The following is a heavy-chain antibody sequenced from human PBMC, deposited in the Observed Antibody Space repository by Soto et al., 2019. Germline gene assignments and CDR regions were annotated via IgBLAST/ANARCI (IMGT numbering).Heavy chain of an antibody. V-gene: IGHV3-48*03. CDR3: ARVAASSTPFDF. CDR2: TSSSGNTR. J-gene: IGHJ4*02. CDR1: GFVFSLYE. Sequence: EVQLVESGGGLGQPGGSLRLSCAASGFVFSLYEMIWVRQAPGKGLEWLSYTSSSGNTRYYADSVKGRFTISRDNAKNSLYLQMNSLRGEDTAVYYCARVAASSTPFDFWGQGTLVTVSS. D-gene: IGHD6-13*01.